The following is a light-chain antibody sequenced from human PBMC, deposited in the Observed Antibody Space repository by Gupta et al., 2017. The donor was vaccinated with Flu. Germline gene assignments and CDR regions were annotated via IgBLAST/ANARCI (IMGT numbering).Light chain of an antibody. CDR3: QQYNDWPPWT. CDR2: GTA. CDR1: HRVSSN. V-gene: IGKV3-15*01. Sequence: EIAMTQSPATLYVSPGERVALACRASHRVSSNLAWYQQKPGQAPRLLISGTATRTTGVPARFGGSGSGTEFTLTIISLQSEDFAVYYCQQYNDWPPWTFGQGTKVEIK. J-gene: IGKJ1*01.